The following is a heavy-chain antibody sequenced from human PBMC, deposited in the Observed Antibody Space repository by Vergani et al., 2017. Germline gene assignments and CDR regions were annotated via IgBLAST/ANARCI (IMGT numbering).Heavy chain of an antibody. CDR3: AKHHSSIAARPYFDY. CDR2: ISYDGSNK. Sequence: QVQLVESGGGVVQPGRSLRLSCAASGFTFSSYGMHWVRQAPGKGLEWVAVISYDGSNKYYADSVKGRFTISRDNSKNTLYLQMNSLRAEDTAVYYCAKHHSSIAARPYFDYWGQGTLVTVSS. D-gene: IGHD6-6*01. V-gene: IGHV3-30*18. J-gene: IGHJ4*02. CDR1: GFTFSSYG.